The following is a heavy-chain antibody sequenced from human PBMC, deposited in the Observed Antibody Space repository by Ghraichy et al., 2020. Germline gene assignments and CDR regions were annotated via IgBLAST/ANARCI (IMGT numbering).Heavy chain of an antibody. Sequence: ASVKVSYKASGYTFTSYYMHWVRQAPGQGLEWMGIINPSGGSTSYAQKFQGRVTMTRDTSTSTVYMELSSLRSEDTAVYYCARGDLYYDSSGYTPYYFDYWGQGTLVTVSS. V-gene: IGHV1-46*03. J-gene: IGHJ4*02. CDR3: ARGDLYYDSSGYTPYYFDY. CDR2: INPSGGST. D-gene: IGHD3-22*01. CDR1: GYTFTSYY.